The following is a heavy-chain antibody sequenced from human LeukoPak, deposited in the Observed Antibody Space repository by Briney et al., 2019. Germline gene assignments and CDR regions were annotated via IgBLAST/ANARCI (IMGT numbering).Heavy chain of an antibody. V-gene: IGHV6-1*01. CDR1: GDTISSNSSA. J-gene: IGHJ6*02. Sequence: SQTLSLTCDISGDTISSNSSAWNWIRQSPSRGLEWLGRTYYRSKWYNDYAVPVKSRITINPDTSKHQLSLQLNSVTPEDTAVYYCARGGKQSAYYYGMDVWGQGTTVTVSS. CDR2: TYYRSKWYN. CDR3: ARGGKQSAYYYGMDV. D-gene: IGHD6-19*01.